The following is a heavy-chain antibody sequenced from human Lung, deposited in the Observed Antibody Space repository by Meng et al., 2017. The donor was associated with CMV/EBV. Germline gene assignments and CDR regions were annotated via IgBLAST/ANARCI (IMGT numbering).Heavy chain of an antibody. CDR1: GFTFSSYA. V-gene: IGHV3-30*04. Sequence: SLKISCAASGFTFSSYAMHWVRQAPGKGLEWVAVISYDGSNKYYADSVKGRFTISRDNSKNTLYLQMNSLRAEDTAVYYCARDSLSGYSPRFDYWGQGAXVTVSS. J-gene: IGHJ4*02. CDR2: ISYDGSNK. D-gene: IGHD3-3*01. CDR3: ARDSLSGYSPRFDY.